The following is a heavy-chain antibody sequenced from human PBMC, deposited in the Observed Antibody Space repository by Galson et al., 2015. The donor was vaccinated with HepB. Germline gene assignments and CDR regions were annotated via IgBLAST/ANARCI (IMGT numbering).Heavy chain of an antibody. CDR1: GGSISSGDYY. Sequence: QVQLQESGPGLVKPSQTLSLTCTVSGGSISSGDYYWSWIRQPPGKGLEWIGYIYYSGSTYYNPSLKSRVTISVDTSKNQFSLKLSSVTAADTAVYYCAREYCSGGSCYSGFDPWGQGTLVTVSS. CDR3: AREYCSGGSCYSGFDP. V-gene: IGHV4-30-4*01. D-gene: IGHD2-15*01. J-gene: IGHJ5*02. CDR2: IYYSGST.